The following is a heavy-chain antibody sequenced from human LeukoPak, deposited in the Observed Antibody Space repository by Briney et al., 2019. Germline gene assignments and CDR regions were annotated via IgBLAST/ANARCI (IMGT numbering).Heavy chain of an antibody. J-gene: IGHJ4*02. CDR1: GFTFDDYA. Sequence: PGGSLRLSCAASGFTFDDYAMHWVRQAPGKGLEWVSGISWNSGSIGYADSVKGRFTISRDNAKNSLYLQMNSLRAEDTALYYCAKDIYAAAGLLGYWGQGTVVTVSS. CDR2: ISWNSGSI. CDR3: AKDIYAAAGLLGY. D-gene: IGHD6-13*01. V-gene: IGHV3-9*01.